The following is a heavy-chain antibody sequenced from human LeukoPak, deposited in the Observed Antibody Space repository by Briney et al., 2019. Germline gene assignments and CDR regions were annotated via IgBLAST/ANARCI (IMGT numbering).Heavy chain of an antibody. CDR3: ARAWGAANYYYYMDV. Sequence: SVKVSCKASGGTFSSYAISWVRQAPGQGLEWMGRIIPIFGTANYAQKFQGRVTITTDESTSTAYMELSSLRSEDTAVYYCARAWGAANYYYYMDVWGKGTTATVSS. D-gene: IGHD1-26*01. J-gene: IGHJ6*03. CDR2: IIPIFGTA. V-gene: IGHV1-69*05. CDR1: GGTFSSYA.